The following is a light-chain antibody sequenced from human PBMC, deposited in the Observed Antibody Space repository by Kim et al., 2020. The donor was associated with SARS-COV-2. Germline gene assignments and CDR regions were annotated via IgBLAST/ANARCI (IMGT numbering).Light chain of an antibody. CDR2: GKN. Sequence: SSELTQDSAVSVALGQTVRITCQGDSLRSYYASWYQQKPGQAPVLVIYGKNNRPSGIPDRFSGSSSGNTASLTITGAQAEDEADYYCNSRDSSGNVVFGGGTKVTVL. V-gene: IGLV3-19*01. J-gene: IGLJ2*01. CDR3: NSRDSSGNVV. CDR1: SLRSYY.